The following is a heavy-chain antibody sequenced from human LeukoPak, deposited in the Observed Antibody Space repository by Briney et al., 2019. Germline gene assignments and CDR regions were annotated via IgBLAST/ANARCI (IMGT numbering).Heavy chain of an antibody. CDR1: GFTFSSYE. J-gene: IGHJ3*02. V-gene: IGHV3-48*03. CDR3: ARGIGRAFDI. CDR2: ISSSGSTI. D-gene: IGHD1-26*01. Sequence: GGSLRLSCVASGFTFSSYEMNWVRQAPGKGLEWVSYISSSGSTIHYADSVKGRFTISRDNSKNTLYLQMNSLRAEDTAVYYCARGIGRAFDIWGQGTMVTVSS.